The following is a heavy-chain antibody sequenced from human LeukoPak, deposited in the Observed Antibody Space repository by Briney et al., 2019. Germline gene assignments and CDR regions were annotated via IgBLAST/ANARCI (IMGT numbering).Heavy chain of an antibody. CDR1: GYTFTPYF. D-gene: IGHD1-14*01. CDR2: INSTGGST. Sequence: ASVKVSCKASGYTFTPYFIHWVRQAPGQGLEWMGIINSTGGSTTYAQKLQGRVTVTRDMSTSTVYMELSNLTSEDTAVYYCARDRVIVGGTATYNFDHWGQGTLVTVSS. V-gene: IGHV1-46*01. J-gene: IGHJ4*02. CDR3: ARDRVIVGGTATYNFDH.